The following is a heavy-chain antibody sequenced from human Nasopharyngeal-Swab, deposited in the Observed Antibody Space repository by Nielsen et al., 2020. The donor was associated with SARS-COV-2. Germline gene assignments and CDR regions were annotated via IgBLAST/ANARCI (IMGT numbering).Heavy chain of an antibody. V-gene: IGHV3-21*01. Sequence: GGSLRLSCAASGFTFSSYSMNWVRQAPGKGLEWVSSISSSSSYIYYADSVKGRFTISRDNSKNTLYLQMNSLRAEDTAVYYCAKVLRFLEWSGGMDVWGQGTTVTVSS. CDR3: AKVLRFLEWSGGMDV. J-gene: IGHJ6*02. CDR2: ISSSSSYI. D-gene: IGHD3-3*01. CDR1: GFTFSSYS.